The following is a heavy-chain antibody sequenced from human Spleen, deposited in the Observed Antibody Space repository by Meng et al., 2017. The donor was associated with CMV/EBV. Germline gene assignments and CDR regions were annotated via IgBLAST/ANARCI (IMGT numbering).Heavy chain of an antibody. CDR1: GFTFSDYN. CDR3: ARRIVIAARRGDYYYYGMDV. J-gene: IGHJ6*02. V-gene: IGHV3-69-1*01. CDR2: ISRSSTI. Sequence: GESLKISCAASGFTFSDYNMNWVRQAPGKGLEWVSHISRSSTIYYADSVKGRFTISRDNAKNSLYLEMNSLRAEDTAVYYCARRIVIAARRGDYYYYGMDVWGQGTTVTVSS. D-gene: IGHD6-6*01.